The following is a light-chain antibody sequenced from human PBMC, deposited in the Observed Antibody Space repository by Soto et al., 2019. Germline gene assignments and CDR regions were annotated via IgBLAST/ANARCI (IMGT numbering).Light chain of an antibody. V-gene: IGKV3-20*01. CDR2: GAS. J-gene: IGKJ2*01. Sequence: IVLTQSPGTLSLSPGERATLSCRVSQSVSSSYLAWYQQKPGQAPRLLIYGASSRATGIPDRFSGSGSGTDFTLTISRLEPEDFAVYYCQQYGSSPYTFGQGTKVEIK. CDR1: QSVSSSY. CDR3: QQYGSSPYT.